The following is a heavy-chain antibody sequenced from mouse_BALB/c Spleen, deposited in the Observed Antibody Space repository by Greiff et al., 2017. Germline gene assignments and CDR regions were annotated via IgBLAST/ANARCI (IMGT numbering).Heavy chain of an antibody. CDR3: ARNKYGNYYFDY. CDR2: ISYSGST. CDR1: GDSITSGY. V-gene: IGHV3-8*02. Sequence: VQLQQSGPSLVKPSQTLSLTCSVTGDSITSGYWNWIRKFPGNKLEYMGYISYSGSTYYNPSLKSRISITRDTSKNQYYLQLNSVTTEDTATYYCARNKYGNYYFDYWGQGTTLTVSS. D-gene: IGHD2-10*02. J-gene: IGHJ2*01.